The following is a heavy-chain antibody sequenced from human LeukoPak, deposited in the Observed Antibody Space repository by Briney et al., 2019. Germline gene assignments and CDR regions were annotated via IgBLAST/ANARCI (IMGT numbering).Heavy chain of an antibody. CDR2: IIPILGIA. CDR1: GGTFNSYA. Sequence: GSSVKVSCKASGGTFNSYAINWVRQAPRQGLEWMGRIIPILGIANYAQKFQGRVTITADKSTSTAYMELSSLRSEDTAVYYCARAAAVAVYYYYGMDVWGQGTTVTVSS. J-gene: IGHJ6*02. CDR3: ARAAAVAVYYYYGMDV. D-gene: IGHD6-19*01. V-gene: IGHV1-69*04.